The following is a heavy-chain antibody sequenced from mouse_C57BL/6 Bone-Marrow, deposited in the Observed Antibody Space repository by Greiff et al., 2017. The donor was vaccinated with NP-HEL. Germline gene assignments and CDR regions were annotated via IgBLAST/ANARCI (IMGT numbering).Heavy chain of an antibody. CDR3: AREGPVVDPYYAMDY. CDR1: GYTFTSYG. D-gene: IGHD1-1*01. V-gene: IGHV1-81*01. CDR2: IYPRSGNT. J-gene: IGHJ4*01. Sequence: QVQLKQSGAELARPGASVKLSCKASGYTFTSYGISWVKQRPGQGLEWIGEIYPRSGNTYYNEKFKGKATLTADTSSSTAYMELRSLTSEDSAVYFCAREGPVVDPYYAMDYWGQGTSVTVSS.